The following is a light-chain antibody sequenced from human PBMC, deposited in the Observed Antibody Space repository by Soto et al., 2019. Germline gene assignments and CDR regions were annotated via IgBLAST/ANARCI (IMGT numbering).Light chain of an antibody. V-gene: IGKV3-20*01. CDR2: AAS. J-gene: IGKJ3*01. Sequence: EIVLTQSPGTLSLSQGERATFSGRPIRSVSANSLAWYKQKGGRVPRLLFYAASTRATGVPDRFSGTGSGTDFALTISRLETDDSAVYYCQQYGGSPFTFGPGTKVDIK. CDR1: RSVSANS. CDR3: QQYGGSPFT.